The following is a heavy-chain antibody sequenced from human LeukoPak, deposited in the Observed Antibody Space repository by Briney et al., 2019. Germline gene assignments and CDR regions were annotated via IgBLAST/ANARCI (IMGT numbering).Heavy chain of an antibody. Sequence: PGGTLRLSCAASGFTVSNIYMTWVRQAPGKGLEWVSVIYSGGDTYYAESVKGRFTISRDNSKNTLYLQMNSLRAEDTAVYYCARDGVHYYDSSGYSHFDYWGQGTLVTVSS. CDR3: ARDGVHYYDSSGYSHFDY. CDR1: GFTVSNIY. J-gene: IGHJ4*02. CDR2: IYSGGDT. D-gene: IGHD3-22*01. V-gene: IGHV3-66*02.